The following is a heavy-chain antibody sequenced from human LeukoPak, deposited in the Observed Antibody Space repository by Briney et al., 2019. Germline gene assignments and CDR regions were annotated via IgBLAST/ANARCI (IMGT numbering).Heavy chain of an antibody. J-gene: IGHJ4*02. D-gene: IGHD5-12*01. CDR3: VRDGGVSGYDLLDY. Sequence: PGGSLRLSCATSGFTFSHYWMTWVRQAPGKGLEWVAQINQDGSEEYYMDSVKARFTISRDNAKNSVFLQMNSLRAEDTAVYYCVRDGGVSGYDLLDYWGQGTLVPVSS. CDR2: INQDGSEE. V-gene: IGHV3-7*01. CDR1: GFTFSHYW.